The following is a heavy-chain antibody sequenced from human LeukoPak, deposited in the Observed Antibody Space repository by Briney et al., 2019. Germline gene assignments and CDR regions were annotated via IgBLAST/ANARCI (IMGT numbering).Heavy chain of an antibody. J-gene: IGHJ4*02. Sequence: SQTLSLTCTVSGGSISSGGYYWSWIRQHPGKDLEWIGYIYYSGSTYYNPSLKSRVTISVDTSKNQFSLKLSSVTAADTAVYYCARANSGYDVEFDYWGQGTLVTVSS. D-gene: IGHD5-12*01. V-gene: IGHV4-31*03. CDR3: ARANSGYDVEFDY. CDR1: GGSISSGGYY. CDR2: IYYSGST.